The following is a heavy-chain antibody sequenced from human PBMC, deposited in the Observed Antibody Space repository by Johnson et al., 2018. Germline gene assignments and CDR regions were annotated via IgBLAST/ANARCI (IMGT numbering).Heavy chain of an antibody. Sequence: VQLVESGGGLVQPGGSLRLSCAASGFTFSSYWMTWVRQAPGKGLEWVANIKHDGSEKYYVDSVKDRFTISRDNAKNSLHLQMNSLRAEDTAVYYCTRDTVLMDVWGKGTTVTVSS. CDR3: TRDTVLMDV. CDR1: GFTFSSYW. CDR2: IKHDGSEK. D-gene: IGHD4-17*01. V-gene: IGHV3-7*01. J-gene: IGHJ6*03.